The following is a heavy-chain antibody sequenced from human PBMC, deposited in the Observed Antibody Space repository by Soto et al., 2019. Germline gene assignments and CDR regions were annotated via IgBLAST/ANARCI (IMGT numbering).Heavy chain of an antibody. J-gene: IGHJ4*02. D-gene: IGHD1-26*01. CDR3: AKDLGSYLSPAFDY. CDR2: ISSSSDII. V-gene: IGHV3-48*03. Sequence: GGSLRLSCAASGFSFSRFEMNWVRQAPGKGLEWVSYISSSSDIIYYADSVKGRFTISRDNAKNSLYLQMNSLRAEDTAVYYCAKDLGSYLSPAFDYWGLGTLVTVYS. CDR1: GFSFSRFE.